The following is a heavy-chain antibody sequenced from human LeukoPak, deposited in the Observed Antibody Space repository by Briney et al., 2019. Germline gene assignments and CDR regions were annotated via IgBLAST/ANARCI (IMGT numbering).Heavy chain of an antibody. D-gene: IGHD6-13*01. CDR2: ITATGSRT. Sequence: GGSLRLSCAASGLTFGSYTMSWVRQAPGKGLEWVSGITATGSRTYYADSVKGRFTISRDNAKNSLYLQMNSLRAEDTAVYYCASSKLAAAGLRRPDAFDIWGQGTMVTVSS. CDR3: ASSKLAAAGLRRPDAFDI. V-gene: IGHV3-23*01. J-gene: IGHJ3*02. CDR1: GLTFGSYT.